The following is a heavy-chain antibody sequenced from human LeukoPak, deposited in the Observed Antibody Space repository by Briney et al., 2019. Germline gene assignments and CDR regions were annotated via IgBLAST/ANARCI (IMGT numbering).Heavy chain of an antibody. Sequence: ASVKVSCKASGYTFTSYAMHWVRQAPGQRLEWMGWINAGNGNTKYPQKFQGRVTITRDTSASTAYMELGSLRSEDTVVYYCARGLPGSGWPWNGMDVWGQGTTVTVSS. CDR3: ARGLPGSGWPWNGMDV. CDR1: GYTFTSYA. V-gene: IGHV1-3*01. J-gene: IGHJ6*02. D-gene: IGHD6-19*01. CDR2: INAGNGNT.